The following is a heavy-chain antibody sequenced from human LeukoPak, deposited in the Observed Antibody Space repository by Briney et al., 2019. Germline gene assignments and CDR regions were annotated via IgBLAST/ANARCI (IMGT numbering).Heavy chain of an antibody. J-gene: IGHJ4*02. CDR3: ARDIVGATGFDY. CDR2: INPSGGST. D-gene: IGHD1-26*01. CDR1: GYTFTIYY. V-gene: IGHV1-46*01. Sequence: ASVTVSCTASGYTFTIYYMHWVRQAPGQGLEWMGIINPSGGSTSYAQKFQGRVTMTRDTSTSTVYMELSSLRSEDTAVYYCARDIVGATGFDYWGQGTLVTVSS.